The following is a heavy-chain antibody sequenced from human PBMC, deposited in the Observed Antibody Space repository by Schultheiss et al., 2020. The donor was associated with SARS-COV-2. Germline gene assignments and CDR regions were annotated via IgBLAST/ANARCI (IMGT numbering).Heavy chain of an antibody. Sequence: SETLSLTCTVSGDAIKSYYWSWIRLPPGKRLEWIGYIYYSGSTNYNPSLKSRVTISVDTSKNQFSLKLSSVTAADTAVYYCARKAVALDYWGQGTLVTVSS. D-gene: IGHD6-19*01. CDR1: GDAIKSYY. CDR3: ARKAVALDY. J-gene: IGHJ4*02. CDR2: IYYSGST. V-gene: IGHV4-59*12.